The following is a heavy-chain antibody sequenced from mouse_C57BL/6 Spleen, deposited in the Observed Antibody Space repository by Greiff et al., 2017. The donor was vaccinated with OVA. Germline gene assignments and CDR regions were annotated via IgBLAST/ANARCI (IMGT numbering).Heavy chain of an antibody. CDR3: ARGEPYYAMDY. Sequence: EESGPGLVKPSQSLSLTCSVTGYFITSGYYWNWIRQFPGNKLEWLGYISYAGSNTYNPSLKNRNSITRDTSKDQFFLKLNSVTTEDTATYYCARGEPYYAMDYWGQGTSVTVSS. CDR1: GYFITSGYY. V-gene: IGHV3-6*01. J-gene: IGHJ4*01. CDR2: ISYAGSN.